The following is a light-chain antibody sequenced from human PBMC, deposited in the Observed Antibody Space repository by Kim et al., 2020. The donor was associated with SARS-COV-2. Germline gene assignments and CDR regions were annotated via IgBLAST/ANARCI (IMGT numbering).Light chain of an antibody. CDR2: LASDGSH. Sequence: QLVLTQSPSASASLGASVKLTCTLSSGHSNYAIAWHQQQPEKGPRYLMNLASDGSHSKADGIPDRFSGSSSGAERYLTISSHQSEDEAAYYCQTWGTVIQVFGGGTQLTVL. J-gene: IGLJ3*02. CDR1: SGHSNYA. V-gene: IGLV4-69*01. CDR3: QTWGTVIQV.